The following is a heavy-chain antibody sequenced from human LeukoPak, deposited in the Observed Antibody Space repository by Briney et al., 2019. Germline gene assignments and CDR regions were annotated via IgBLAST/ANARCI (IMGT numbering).Heavy chain of an antibody. D-gene: IGHD3-3*02. Sequence: ASVKVSCKASGYTFTSYAMNWVRQAPGQGLEWMGWINTNTGNPTYAQGFTGRFVFSLDTPVSTAYLQISSLKAEDTAVYYCAKPDHFAYYFDYWGQGTLVTVSS. J-gene: IGHJ4*02. CDR2: INTNTGNP. V-gene: IGHV7-4-1*02. CDR3: AKPDHFAYYFDY. CDR1: GYTFTSYA.